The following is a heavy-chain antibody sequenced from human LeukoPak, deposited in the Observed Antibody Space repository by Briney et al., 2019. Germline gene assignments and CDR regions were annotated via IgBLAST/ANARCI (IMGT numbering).Heavy chain of an antibody. CDR2: IIPIFGTA. Sequence: GASVKVSCKASGGTFSSYAISWVRQAPGQGLEWMGGIIPIFGTANYAQKFQGRVTITADKSTSTAYMELSSLRSEDTAVYYCARDLTTVVTPSGYWGQGTLVTVSS. D-gene: IGHD4-23*01. J-gene: IGHJ4*02. V-gene: IGHV1-69*06. CDR1: GGTFSSYA. CDR3: ARDLTTVVTPSGY.